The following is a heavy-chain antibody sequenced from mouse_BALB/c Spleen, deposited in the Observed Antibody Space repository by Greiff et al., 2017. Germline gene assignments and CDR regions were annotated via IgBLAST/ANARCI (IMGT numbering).Heavy chain of an antibody. Sequence: DVQLQESGPGLVKPSQSLSLTCTVTGYSITSDYAWNWIRQFPGNKLAWMGYISYSGSTSYNPSLKSRISITRDTSKNQFFLQLNSVTTEDTATYYCGGGQLGLSYYFDYWGQGTTLTVSS. CDR3: GGGQLGLSYYFDY. V-gene: IGHV3-2*02. D-gene: IGHD3-2*01. CDR2: ISYSGST. J-gene: IGHJ2*01. CDR1: GYSITSDYA.